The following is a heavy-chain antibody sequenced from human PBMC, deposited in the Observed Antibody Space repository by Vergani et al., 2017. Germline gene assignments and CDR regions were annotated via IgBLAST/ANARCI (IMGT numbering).Heavy chain of an antibody. CDR3: ARVGTSSNRDYFDY. CDR2: INPNSGGT. D-gene: IGHD2-2*01. V-gene: IGHV1-2*02. J-gene: IGHJ4*02. Sequence: QVQLVQSGAEVKKPGASVKVSCTASGYTFTDYFMHWVRQAPGQGLEWMGWINPNSGGTNYAQKFQGRVTMTRETSISTAYMELSNLRSDDTAVYYCARVGTSSNRDYFDYWGQGTLVTVSS. CDR1: GYTFTDYF.